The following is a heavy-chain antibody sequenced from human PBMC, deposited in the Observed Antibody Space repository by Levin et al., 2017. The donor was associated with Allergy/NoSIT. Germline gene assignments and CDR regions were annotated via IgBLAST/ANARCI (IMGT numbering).Heavy chain of an antibody. CDR1: GFTFSSYA. J-gene: IGHJ4*02. CDR2: ISYDGSNK. CDR3: ARSMANYYGSGLLDY. Sequence: GGSLRLSCAASGFTFSSYAMHWVRQAPGKGLEWVAVISYDGSNKYYADSVKGRFTISRDNSKNTLYLQMNSLRAEDTAVYYCARSMANYYGSGLLDYWGQGTLVTVSS. D-gene: IGHD3-10*01. V-gene: IGHV3-30-3*01.